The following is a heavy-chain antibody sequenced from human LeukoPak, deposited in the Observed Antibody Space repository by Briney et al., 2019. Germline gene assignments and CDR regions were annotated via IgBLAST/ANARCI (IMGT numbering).Heavy chain of an antibody. J-gene: IGHJ4*02. D-gene: IGHD3-3*01. V-gene: IGHV1-69*04. Sequence: SVKVSCKASGGTFSSYAISWVRQAPGQGLEWMGRIIPILGIANYAQKFQGRVTMTEDTSTDTAYMELSSLRSEDTAVYYCATGRTTIFLFDYWGQGTLVTVSS. CDR3: ATGRTTIFLFDY. CDR2: IIPILGIA. CDR1: GGTFSSYA.